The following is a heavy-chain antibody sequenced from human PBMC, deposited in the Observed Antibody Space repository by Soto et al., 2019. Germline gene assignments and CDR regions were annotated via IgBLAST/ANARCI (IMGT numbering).Heavy chain of an antibody. V-gene: IGHV1-69*13. CDR1: GGSLRPYA. CDR3: ARVGPPSPSVIWFFDL. J-gene: IGHJ2*01. D-gene: IGHD2-21*01. Sequence: SVKVSCKSSGGSLRPYAINWVRQAPGQGLEWKGGIIHMLAATTYTQKFQGRLTITADESTTTVYMKLSSLTTEDTAVYYCARVGPPSPSVIWFFDLWGRGTLVTVSS. CDR2: IIHMLAAT.